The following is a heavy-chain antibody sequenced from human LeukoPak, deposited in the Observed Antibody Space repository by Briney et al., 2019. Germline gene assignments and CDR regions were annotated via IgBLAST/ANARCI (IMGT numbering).Heavy chain of an antibody. D-gene: IGHD3-10*01. CDR2: IKQDGSEK. V-gene: IGHV3-7*03. Sequence: GGSLRLSCAASGFTFSSYWMSWVRQAPGKGLEWVANIKQDGSEKYYVDSVKGRFTISRDNSKNTLYLQMNSLRAEDTAVYYCAKDGRHPRGNLPLYYFDYWGQGTLVTVSS. CDR3: AKDGRHPRGNLPLYYFDY. CDR1: GFTFSSYW. J-gene: IGHJ4*02.